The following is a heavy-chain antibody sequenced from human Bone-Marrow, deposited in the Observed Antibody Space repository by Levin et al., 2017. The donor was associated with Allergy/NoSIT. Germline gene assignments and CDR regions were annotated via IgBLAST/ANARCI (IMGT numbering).Heavy chain of an antibody. CDR1: GGTFSSFA. D-gene: IGHD2-15*01. J-gene: IGHJ4*02. CDR2: ILPISGSP. Sequence: KISCKTSGGTFSSFAISWVRQAPGQGLECMGGILPISGSPKYAQRFQGRVTITADDSTSTAYLEFHSLRSEDTAMYYCVRDARGYCNGGTCGDWGQGTLLTVSS. CDR3: VRDARGYCNGGTCGD. V-gene: IGHV1-69*01.